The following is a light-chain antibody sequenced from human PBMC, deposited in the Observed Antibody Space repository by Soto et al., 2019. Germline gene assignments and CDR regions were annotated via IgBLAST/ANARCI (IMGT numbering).Light chain of an antibody. J-gene: IGLJ1*01. CDR1: SSDVGGYNY. Sequence: QSALTQPASVSGSPGQSITISCTGTSSDVGGYNYVSWYQQHPGKAPELMIYEVSNRPSGVSHRFSGSRSGNTASLTISGLQAEDEADYYCSLYTSENTYVFGTGTQLTVL. CDR2: EVS. CDR3: SLYTSENTYV. V-gene: IGLV2-14*01.